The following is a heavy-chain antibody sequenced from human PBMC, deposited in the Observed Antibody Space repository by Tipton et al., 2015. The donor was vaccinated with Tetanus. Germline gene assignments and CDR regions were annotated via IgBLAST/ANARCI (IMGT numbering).Heavy chain of an antibody. CDR1: GGTFSSYA. D-gene: IGHD1-1*01. CDR3: ARGASGTHTESGRDDY. V-gene: IGHV1-69*04. Sequence: QSGPEVKKPGSSVKVSCKPSGGTFSSYAFSWVRQAPGQGLEWMGRIIPILGIANYAQKFQGRVTITADKSTSTAYMELSSLRSEDTAVIYCARGASGTHTESGRDDYWGQGTLVTVSS. CDR2: IIPILGIA. J-gene: IGHJ4*02.